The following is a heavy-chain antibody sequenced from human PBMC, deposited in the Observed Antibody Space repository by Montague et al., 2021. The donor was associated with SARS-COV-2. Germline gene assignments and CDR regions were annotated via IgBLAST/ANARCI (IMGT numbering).Heavy chain of an antibody. D-gene: IGHD5-24*01. CDR1: GGSISSYY. V-gene: IGHV4-59*13. CDR2: GHYSGST. J-gene: IGHJ4*02. CDR3: GRGANGLDAYIRY. Sequence: SETLSLTCTVSGGSISSYYWTWIRQPPGKGLEWMGFGHYSGSTNLNPSLKSRVSISVDTSKNQFSLELTSVTAADTAVYYCGRGANGLDAYIRYWGQGTLVTVSS.